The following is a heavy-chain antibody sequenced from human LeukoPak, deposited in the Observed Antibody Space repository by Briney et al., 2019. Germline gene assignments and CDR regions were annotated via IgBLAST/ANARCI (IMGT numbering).Heavy chain of an antibody. CDR3: ARVLVPAARYYFDY. CDR2: MNPNSGNT. Sequence: GASVTVSCKASGYTFTSYDINWVGQATGQGLEWMGWMNPNSGNTGYAQKFQGRVTITADESTSTAYMELSSLRSEDTAVYYCARVLVPAARYYFDYWGQGTLVTVSS. D-gene: IGHD2-2*01. CDR1: GYTFTSYD. V-gene: IGHV1-8*01. J-gene: IGHJ4*02.